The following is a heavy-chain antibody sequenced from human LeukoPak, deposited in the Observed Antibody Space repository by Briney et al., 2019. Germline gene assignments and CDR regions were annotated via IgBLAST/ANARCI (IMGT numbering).Heavy chain of an antibody. D-gene: IGHD4-17*01. CDR1: GGTFSSYA. J-gene: IGHJ3*02. CDR3: ASWQMTTVTTLAFDI. CDR2: IIPIFGTA. V-gene: IGHV1-69*06. Sequence: ASVKVSCKASGGTFSSYAISWVRQAPGQGLEWMGGIIPIFGTANYAQKFQGRVTITADKSTSTAYMELSSLRSEDTAVYYCASWQMTTVTTLAFDIWAKGQWSPSLQ.